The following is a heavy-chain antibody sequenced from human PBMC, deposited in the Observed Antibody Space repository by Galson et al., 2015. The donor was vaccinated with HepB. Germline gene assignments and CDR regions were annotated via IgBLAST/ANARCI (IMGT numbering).Heavy chain of an antibody. V-gene: IGHV3-23*01. CDR1: GFTFSSYA. Sequence: SLRLSCAASGFTFSSYAMSWVRQAPGKGLEWVSAISGSGGSTYYADSVKGRFTISRDNSKNTLYLQMNSLRAEDTAVYYCAKRVGAWGDFDYWGQGTLVTVSS. D-gene: IGHD1-26*01. J-gene: IGHJ4*02. CDR3: AKRVGAWGDFDY. CDR2: ISGSGGST.